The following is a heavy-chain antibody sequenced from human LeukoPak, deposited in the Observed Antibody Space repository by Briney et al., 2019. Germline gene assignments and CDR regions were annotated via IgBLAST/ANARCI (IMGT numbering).Heavy chain of an antibody. CDR3: ANDYGDYVNY. D-gene: IGHD4-17*01. V-gene: IGHV3-30*04. Sequence: GRSPRLSCAASGFTFSSYAMHWVRQAPGKGLEWVAVISYDGSNEYYADSVKGRFTISRDNSKNTLYLQMNSLRAEDTAVYYCANDYGDYVNYWGQGTLVTVSS. CDR1: GFTFSSYA. CDR2: ISYDGSNE. J-gene: IGHJ4*02.